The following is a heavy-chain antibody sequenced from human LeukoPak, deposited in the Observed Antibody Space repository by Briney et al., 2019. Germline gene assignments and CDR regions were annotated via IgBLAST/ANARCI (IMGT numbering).Heavy chain of an antibody. V-gene: IGHV1-46*01. CDR3: ARELQLWSSSYWYFDL. CDR1: GYTFTSYY. CDR2: INPSDGST. D-gene: IGHD5-18*01. J-gene: IGHJ2*01. Sequence: ASVKVSCKASGYTFTSYYMHWVRQAPGQGLEWMGIINPSDGSTSYAQKFQGRVTMTRDMSTSTVYMELSSLRSEDTAVYYCARELQLWSSSYWYFDLWGRGTLVTVSS.